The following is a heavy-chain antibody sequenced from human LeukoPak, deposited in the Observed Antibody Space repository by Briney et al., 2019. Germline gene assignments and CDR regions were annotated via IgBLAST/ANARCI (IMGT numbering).Heavy chain of an antibody. V-gene: IGHV1-69*11. Sequence: AXVKVSCKASGGTFSSYAISWVRQAPGQGLEWMGRIIPILGTAKYAQKLQGRVTITTEESTSRAYMEMSSLRSEDTAVYYCARGTNSGDYGFDYWGQGTLVTVSS. CDR3: ARGTNSGDYGFDY. CDR2: IIPILGTA. CDR1: GGTFSSYA. J-gene: IGHJ4*02. D-gene: IGHD4-17*01.